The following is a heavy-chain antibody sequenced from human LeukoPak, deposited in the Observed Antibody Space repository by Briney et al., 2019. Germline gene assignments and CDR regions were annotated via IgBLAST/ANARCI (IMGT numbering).Heavy chain of an antibody. Sequence: SETLSLTCTVSGGSISNYYWSWIRQPPGEGLEWIGYIYYSGTTNYNPSLKSRVTISVDTSKNQFSLKLNSVTAADTAVYYCARGVYIAAAQYGYWGQGTLVTVSS. CDR2: IYYSGTT. V-gene: IGHV4-59*01. CDR1: GGSISNYY. CDR3: ARGVYIAAAQYGY. D-gene: IGHD6-13*01. J-gene: IGHJ4*02.